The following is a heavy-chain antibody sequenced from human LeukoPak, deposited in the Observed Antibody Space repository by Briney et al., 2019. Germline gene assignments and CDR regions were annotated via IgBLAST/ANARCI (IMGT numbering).Heavy chain of an antibody. J-gene: IGHJ3*02. CDR1: GDSVSSNSAA. CDR2: TYYRSKWYN. D-gene: IGHD3-10*01. CDR3: ARVSILWFGELSRAFDI. Sequence: SQTLSLTCAISGDSVSSNSAAWNWIRQSSSRGLEWLGRTYYRSKWYNDYAVSVKSRITINPDTSKNQFSLQLNSVTPEDTAVYYCARVSILWFGELSRAFDIWGQGTMVTVSS. V-gene: IGHV6-1*01.